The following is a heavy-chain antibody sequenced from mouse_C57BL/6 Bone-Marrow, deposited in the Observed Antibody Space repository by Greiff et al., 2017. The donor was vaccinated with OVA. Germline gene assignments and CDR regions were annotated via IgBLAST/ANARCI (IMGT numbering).Heavy chain of an antibody. CDR2: IRSKSNNYAT. Sequence: EVQLVESGGGLVQPKGSLKLSCAASGFSFNTYAMNWVRQAPGKGLEWVARIRSKSNNYATYYADSVKDRFTISRDDSESMLYLQMNNLKTEDTAMYYCVRHYYGSSDVWGTGTTVTVSS. CDR1: GFSFNTYA. J-gene: IGHJ1*03. D-gene: IGHD1-1*01. CDR3: VRHYYGSSDV. V-gene: IGHV10-1*01.